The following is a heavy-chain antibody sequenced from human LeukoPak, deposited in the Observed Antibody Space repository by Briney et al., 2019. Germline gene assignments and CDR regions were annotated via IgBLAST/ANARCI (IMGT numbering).Heavy chain of an antibody. V-gene: IGHV5-51*01. D-gene: IGHD3-16*01. CDR3: VRQVDAGGY. CDR2: IYPGDSDI. J-gene: IGHJ4*02. CDR1: GYSFSTYW. Sequence: GESLKISFKGSGYSFSTYWIGWVRQMPGQGLEWMGIIYPGDSDIRYNPSFQGQVTISADKSISTAYLQWSSLKASDTAMYYCVRQVDAGGYWGQGTLVTVSS.